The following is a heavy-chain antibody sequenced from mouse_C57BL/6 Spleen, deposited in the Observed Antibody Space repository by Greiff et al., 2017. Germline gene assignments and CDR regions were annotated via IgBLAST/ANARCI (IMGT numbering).Heavy chain of an antibody. V-gene: IGHV1-54*01. CDR1: GYAFTNYL. CDR3: ARSVYGNYVGYFDV. J-gene: IGHJ1*03. D-gene: IGHD2-10*02. CDR2: INPGSGGT. Sequence: QVQLQQSGAELVRPGTSVKVSCKASGYAFTNYLIEWVKQRPGQGLEWIGVINPGSGGTNYNEQFKGKATLTADKSSSTAYMQLSSLTSEDSAVYFCARSVYGNYVGYFDVWGTGTTVTVSS.